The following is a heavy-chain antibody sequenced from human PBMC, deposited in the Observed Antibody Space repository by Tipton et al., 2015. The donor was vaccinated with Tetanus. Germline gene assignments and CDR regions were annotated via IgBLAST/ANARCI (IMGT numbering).Heavy chain of an antibody. D-gene: IGHD6-19*01. CDR1: GLKFGSYG. Sequence: RSLRLSCAASGLKFGSYGMHWVRQPPGKGLERVSRISWNSGLIVYADSVKGRFTISRDNAWRSLYLHMTSLRSEDTALYHCAKGIDPGIAVAIDDWGQGTQVSVSS. CDR2: ISWNSGLI. V-gene: IGHV3-9*01. J-gene: IGHJ4*02. CDR3: AKGIDPGIAVAIDD.